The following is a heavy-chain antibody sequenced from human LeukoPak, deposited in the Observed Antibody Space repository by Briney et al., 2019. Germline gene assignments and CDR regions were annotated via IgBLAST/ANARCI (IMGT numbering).Heavy chain of an antibody. D-gene: IGHD3-22*01. J-gene: IGHJ4*02. CDR3: ARAFPPNYYDSSGYYWPYYFDY. CDR2: IYYSGST. V-gene: IGHV4-59*08. CDR1: GGSISSYY. Sequence: SETLSLTCTVSGGSISSYYWSWIRRPPGKGLEWIGYIYYSGSTNYNPSLKSRVTISVDTSKNQFSLKLSSVTAADTAVYYCARAFPPNYYDSSGYYWPYYFDYWGQGTLVTVSS.